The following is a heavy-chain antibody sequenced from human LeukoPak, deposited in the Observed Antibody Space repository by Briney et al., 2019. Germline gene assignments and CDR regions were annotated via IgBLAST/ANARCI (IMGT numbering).Heavy chain of an antibody. CDR1: GFTFSSYG. CDR3: AKEGGDIVVVVAATASGMDV. D-gene: IGHD2-15*01. V-gene: IGHV3-30*18. J-gene: IGHJ6*02. CDR2: ISYDGSNK. Sequence: GGSLRLSCAASGFTFSSYGMHWVRQAPGKGLEWVAVISYDGSNKYYADSVKGRFTISRDNSKNTLYLQMNSLRAEDTAVYYCAKEGGDIVVVVAATASGMDVWGQGTTVTVSS.